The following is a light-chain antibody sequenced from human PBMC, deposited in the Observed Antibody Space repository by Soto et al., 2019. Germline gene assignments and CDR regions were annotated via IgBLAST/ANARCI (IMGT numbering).Light chain of an antibody. CDR2: DTS. CDR1: QTVSSK. J-gene: IGKJ5*01. CDR3: QQRSRWPPIT. Sequence: EIVFTQSPATLSSSPGERATLSCRASQTVSSKLAWYQHKPGQAPRLLIYDTSNRATGIPARFSGSGSGTDFTLTISSLEPEDSAVYYCQQRSRWPPITFGQGTRLEIK. V-gene: IGKV3-11*01.